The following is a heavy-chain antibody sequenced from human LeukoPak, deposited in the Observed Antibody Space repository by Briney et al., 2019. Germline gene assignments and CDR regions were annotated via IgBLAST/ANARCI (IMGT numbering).Heavy chain of an antibody. Sequence: SETLSLTCAVYGGSISSYYWSWIRQPPGKGLEWIGYIYYSGSTNYNPSLKSRVTISVDTSKNQFSLKLSSVTAADTAVYYCAGDRGPLYFDYWGQGTLVTVSS. CDR2: IYYSGST. J-gene: IGHJ4*02. CDR1: GGSISSYY. D-gene: IGHD3-10*01. V-gene: IGHV4-59*08. CDR3: AGDRGPLYFDY.